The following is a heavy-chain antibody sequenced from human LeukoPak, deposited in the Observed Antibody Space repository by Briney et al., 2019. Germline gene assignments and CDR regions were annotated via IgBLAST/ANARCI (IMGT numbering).Heavy chain of an antibody. J-gene: IGHJ4*02. CDR1: GYTFTSYD. D-gene: IGHD1-26*01. Sequence: GASVKVSCKASGYTFTSYDINWVRQATGQGLEWMGWMNPNSGNTGYAQKFQGRVTMTTDTSTSTAHMELRSLRYDDTAVYYCARDGRFAAYEPDYWGQGTLVTVSS. CDR3: ARDGRFAAYEPDY. CDR2: MNPNSGNT. V-gene: IGHV1-8*02.